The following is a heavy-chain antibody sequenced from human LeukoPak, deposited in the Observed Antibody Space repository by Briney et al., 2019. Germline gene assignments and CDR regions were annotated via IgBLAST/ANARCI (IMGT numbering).Heavy chain of an antibody. D-gene: IGHD5-24*01. Sequence: GGSLRLSCAASGFTSNNYAMAWVRQAPGKGLEWVSAISGSGNNPFYADSVKGRFTTSRDNSKNTLYLQMNSLRAEDTAVYYCARDNSVRDEAWWFNPWGQGTLVTVSS. CDR1: GFTSNNYA. CDR2: ISGSGNNP. J-gene: IGHJ5*02. V-gene: IGHV3-23*01. CDR3: ARDNSVRDEAWWFNP.